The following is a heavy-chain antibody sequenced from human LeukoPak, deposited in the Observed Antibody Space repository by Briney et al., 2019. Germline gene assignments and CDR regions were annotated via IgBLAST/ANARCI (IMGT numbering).Heavy chain of an antibody. CDR1: GFTFSTYT. Sequence: GGSLRLSCSASGFTFSTYTMHWVRQAPGKGLEYVSSITGNGDITFYADSLKGRFTISRDNSKNTVYLQMSSLRAEDTAVYHCVKDLSGRYAFDYWGQGTLVAVSS. D-gene: IGHD1-26*01. CDR3: VKDLSGRYAFDY. J-gene: IGHJ4*02. CDR2: ITGNGDIT. V-gene: IGHV3-64D*09.